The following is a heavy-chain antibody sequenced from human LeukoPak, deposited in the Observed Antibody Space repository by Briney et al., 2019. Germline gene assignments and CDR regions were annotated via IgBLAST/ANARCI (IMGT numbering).Heavy chain of an antibody. CDR3: ARTGDGDSYIGSFDI. D-gene: IGHD4-17*01. CDR2: IYRSGST. CDR1: GLTVSSNY. J-gene: IGHJ3*02. V-gene: IGHV3-53*01. Sequence: GGSLTLSCAASGLTVSSNYISWVRQAPGKGMESVSVIYRSGSTYYADSVKRRFTIYRDDSKNTLYLQMNGLRADDTAVYYCARTGDGDSYIGSFDIWGQGTMVTVSS.